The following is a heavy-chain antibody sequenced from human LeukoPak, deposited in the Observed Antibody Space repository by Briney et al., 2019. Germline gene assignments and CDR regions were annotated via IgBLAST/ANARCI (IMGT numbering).Heavy chain of an antibody. J-gene: IGHJ4*02. Sequence: GGSLRLSCAASGFTFGSYGMHWVRQAPGKGLEWVAHIWYDASKEQYADSVKGRFTTSRDNSKKTLYLQMNNLRVEDTALYYCTRDILTGTHKYFDYWGQGTQVTVSS. V-gene: IGHV3-33*01. CDR1: GFTFGSYG. D-gene: IGHD3-9*01. CDR3: TRDILTGTHKYFDY. CDR2: IWYDASKE.